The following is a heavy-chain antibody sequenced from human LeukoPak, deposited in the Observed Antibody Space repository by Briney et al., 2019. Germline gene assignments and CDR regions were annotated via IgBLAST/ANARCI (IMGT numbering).Heavy chain of an antibody. CDR1: GGSISSHY. CDR2: IYYSGST. V-gene: IGHV4-59*11. Sequence: SETLSLACTVSGGSISSHYWSWIRQPPGKGLEWIGYIYYSGSTNYNPSLKGRVTISVDTSKNQFSLKLSSVTAADTAVYYCARADSSSWYVGYYFDYWGQGTLVTVSS. CDR3: ARADSSSWYVGYYFDY. J-gene: IGHJ4*02. D-gene: IGHD6-13*01.